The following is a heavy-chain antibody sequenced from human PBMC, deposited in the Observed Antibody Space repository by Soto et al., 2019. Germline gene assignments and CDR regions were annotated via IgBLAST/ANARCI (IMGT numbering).Heavy chain of an antibody. CDR2: MNPNSGNT. J-gene: IGHJ5*02. CDR1: GYTFTSCD. D-gene: IGHD4-17*01. CDR3: ARSIKSGAYSRWFDP. Sequence: QVQLVQSGAEVKKPGASVKVSCKASGYTFTSCDINWVRQATGQGLEYLGWMNPNSGNTAYVQKFQGRVTMTCDTSITTVYMELSSLRSEDTAGYFCARSIKSGAYSRWFDPWGQGTLVTVSS. V-gene: IGHV1-8*01.